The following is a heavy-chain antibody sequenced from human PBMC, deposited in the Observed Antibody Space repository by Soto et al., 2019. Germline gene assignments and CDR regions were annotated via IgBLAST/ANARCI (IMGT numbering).Heavy chain of an antibody. V-gene: IGHV3-30*03. Sequence: PGGSLRLSCAASGFTFSSYGMHWVRQAPGKGLEWVAVISNDGNKKYYADSVKGRFTISRDNSKNTLYLQMNSLRAEDTAVYYCARGDTNAPWGMDVWGQGTTVTVSS. J-gene: IGHJ6*02. CDR3: ARGDTNAPWGMDV. CDR2: ISNDGNKK. CDR1: GFTFSSYG. D-gene: IGHD2-8*01.